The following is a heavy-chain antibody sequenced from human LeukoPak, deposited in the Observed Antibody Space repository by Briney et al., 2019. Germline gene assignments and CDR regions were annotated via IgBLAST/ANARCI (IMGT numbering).Heavy chain of an antibody. CDR3: AREGGGTTVSPIDY. J-gene: IGHJ4*02. V-gene: IGHV3-7*01. CDR1: GFTFSTYW. D-gene: IGHD4-17*01. Sequence: PGGSLRLSCAASGFTFSTYWMSWVRQAPGKGLEWVANIKQDGSEKYYVDSVKGRFTISRDNAKNSLYLQMNSLRAEDTAVYYCAREGGGTTVSPIDYWGQGTLVTVSS. CDR2: IKQDGSEK.